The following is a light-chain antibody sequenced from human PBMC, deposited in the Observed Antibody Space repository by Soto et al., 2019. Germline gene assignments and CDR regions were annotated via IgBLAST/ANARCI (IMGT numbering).Light chain of an antibody. CDR1: QGIDSS. V-gene: IGKV1-9*01. CDR2: AAS. CDR3: QQLHDYPIT. J-gene: IGKJ5*01. Sequence: ILLTQSPSSLSASVGDRVTITCRASQGIDSSFAWYQEKPGKAPKLLIYAASSLQSGVPSRFSGSGSGTDFTLARSSLQPEDFATYYCQQLHDYPITFGQGTRLEIK.